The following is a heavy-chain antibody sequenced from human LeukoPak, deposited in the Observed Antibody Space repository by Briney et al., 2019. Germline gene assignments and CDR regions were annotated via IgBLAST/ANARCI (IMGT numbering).Heavy chain of an antibody. V-gene: IGHV3-7*01. Sequence: GGSLRLSCAASGFSFRNYWMTWVRQAPGKGLEWLSNIKQDESEKYYADSVKGRFTISRDNAKNSLFLQMNNLRAEDTAVYYCGTLVTGTIPYIVYWGRGTLVTVSS. CDR2: IKQDESEK. J-gene: IGHJ4*02. CDR1: GFSFRNYW. D-gene: IGHD1-20*01. CDR3: GTLVTGTIPYIVY.